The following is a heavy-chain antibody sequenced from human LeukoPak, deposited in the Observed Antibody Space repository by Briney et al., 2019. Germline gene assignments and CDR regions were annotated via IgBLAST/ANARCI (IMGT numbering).Heavy chain of an antibody. Sequence: GRSLRLPCAASGFTFSSYAMHWVRQAPGKGLEWVAVISYDGSNKYYADSVKGRFTISRDNSKNTLYLQMNSLRAEDTAVYYCARDRSRYVWGSYRPYWGQGTLVTVSS. CDR1: GFTFSSYA. J-gene: IGHJ4*02. CDR3: ARDRSRYVWGSYRPY. CDR2: ISYDGSNK. D-gene: IGHD3-16*02. V-gene: IGHV3-30-3*01.